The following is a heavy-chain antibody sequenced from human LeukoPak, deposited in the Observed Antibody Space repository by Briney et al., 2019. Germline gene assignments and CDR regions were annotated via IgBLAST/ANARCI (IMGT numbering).Heavy chain of an antibody. CDR1: GGSISSSSYY. CDR3: ARGPYDSSGYTTGFDP. D-gene: IGHD3-22*01. J-gene: IGHJ5*02. CDR2: IYYSGST. V-gene: IGHV4-39*07. Sequence: SETLSLTCTVSGGSISSSSYYWGWIRQPPGKGLEWIVSIYYSGSTYYNPSLKSRVTISVDTSKNQFSLKLSSVTAADTAVYYCARGPYDSSGYTTGFDPWGQGTLVTVSS.